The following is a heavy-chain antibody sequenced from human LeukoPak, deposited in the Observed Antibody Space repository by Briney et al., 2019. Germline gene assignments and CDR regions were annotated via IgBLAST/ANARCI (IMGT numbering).Heavy chain of an antibody. CDR3: ARFAAGGSYYYYMDV. D-gene: IGHD6-25*01. CDR2: IGTSSTTI. Sequence: LPGGSLRLSCAASGFTFSNYAMNWVRQAPGKGLEWVSNIGTSSTTIYYADSVKGRFTISRDNAKNSLYLQMNSLRADDTAVYYCARFAAGGSYYYYMDVWGKGTTVTVSS. CDR1: GFTFSNYA. J-gene: IGHJ6*03. V-gene: IGHV3-48*01.